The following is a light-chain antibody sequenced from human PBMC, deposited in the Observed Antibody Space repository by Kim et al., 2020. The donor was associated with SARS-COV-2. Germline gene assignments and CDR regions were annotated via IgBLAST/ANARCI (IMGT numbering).Light chain of an antibody. V-gene: IGKV1-5*03. CDR3: QHYSRFPYT. J-gene: IGKJ2*01. Sequence: DIQMTQSPSTLSASAGDRVTITCRASENIGTWLAWYQQKPGRAPSLLIYLASTLESGVPSRFSGTGSGTEFSLSITSLQPDDFATYYCQHYSRFPYTFGQGTKLEI. CDR2: LAS. CDR1: ENIGTW.